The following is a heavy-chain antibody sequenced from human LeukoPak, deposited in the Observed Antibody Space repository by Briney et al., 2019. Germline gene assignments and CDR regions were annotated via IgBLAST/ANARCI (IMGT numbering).Heavy chain of an antibody. J-gene: IGHJ4*02. CDR2: ISAYNGNT. Sequence: ASVKVSCKASGYTFTSYGISWVGQAPGQGLEWMGWISAYNGNTNYAQKLQGRVTMTTDTSTSTAYMELRSLRSDDTAVYYCARVGAAAGPPHPFDYWGQGTLVTVSS. CDR3: ARVGAAAGPPHPFDY. D-gene: IGHD6-13*01. CDR1: GYTFTSYG. V-gene: IGHV1-18*04.